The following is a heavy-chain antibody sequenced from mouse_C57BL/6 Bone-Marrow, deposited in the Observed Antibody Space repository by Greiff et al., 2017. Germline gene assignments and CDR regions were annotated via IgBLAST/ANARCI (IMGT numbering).Heavy chain of an antibody. V-gene: IGHV5-16*01. CDR1: GFTFSDYY. CDR3: AREGGRGPYWYFDV. D-gene: IGHD3-3*01. Sequence: DVQLVESEGGLVQPGSSMKLSCTASGFTFSDYYMAWVRQVPEKGLEWVANINYDGSSTYYLDSLKSRFIISRDNAKNILYLQMSSLKSEDTATYYCAREGGRGPYWYFDVWGTGTTVTVSS. CDR2: INYDGSST. J-gene: IGHJ1*03.